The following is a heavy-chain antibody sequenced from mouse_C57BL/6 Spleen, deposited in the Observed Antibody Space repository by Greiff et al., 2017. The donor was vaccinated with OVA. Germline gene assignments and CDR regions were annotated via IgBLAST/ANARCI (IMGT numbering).Heavy chain of an antibody. CDR3: ARGAYGSSYDY. CDR2: IYPGDGDT. D-gene: IGHD1-1*01. J-gene: IGHJ2*01. Sequence: QVQLKESGPELVKPGASVKISCKASGYAFSSSWMNWVKQRPGKGLEWIGRIYPGDGDTNYNGKFKGKATLTADKSSSTAYMQLSSLTSEDSAVYFCARGAYGSSYDYWGQGTTLTVSS. V-gene: IGHV1-82*01. CDR1: GYAFSSSW.